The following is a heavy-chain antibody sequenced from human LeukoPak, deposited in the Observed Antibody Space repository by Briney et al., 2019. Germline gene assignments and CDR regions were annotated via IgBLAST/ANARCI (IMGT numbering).Heavy chain of an antibody. V-gene: IGHV3-30-3*01. D-gene: IGHD5-18*01. CDR3: ARVRNAGLPAGGDAIEI. CDR2: ISYDGSNK. J-gene: IGHJ3*02. Sequence: PGRSLRLSCAASGFTFSSYAMHWVRQAPGKGLEWVAVISYDGSNKYYADSVKGRFTISRDNSKNTLYLQMNSLRAEDTAVYYCARVRNAGLPAGGDAIEIWGQGATVTVSS. CDR1: GFTFSSYA.